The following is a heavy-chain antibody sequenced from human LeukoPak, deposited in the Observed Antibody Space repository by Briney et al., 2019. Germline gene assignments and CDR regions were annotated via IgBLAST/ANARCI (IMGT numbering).Heavy chain of an antibody. J-gene: IGHJ4*02. V-gene: IGHV3-48*03. Sequence: GGSLRLSCAASGFTFSSYETNWVRQAPGKGLEWVSYISSSGSTIYYADSVKGRFTISRDNSKNTLYLQMDSLRSEDTAVYYCARPQAYYFDYWGQGTLVTVSS. CDR1: GFTFSSYE. CDR3: ARPQAYYFDY. CDR2: ISSSGSTI.